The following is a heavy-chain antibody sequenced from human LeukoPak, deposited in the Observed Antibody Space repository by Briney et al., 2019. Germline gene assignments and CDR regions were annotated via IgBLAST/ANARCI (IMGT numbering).Heavy chain of an antibody. V-gene: IGHV3-23*01. CDR3: ARAPKAARCFDY. CDR1: GFTFSSYA. J-gene: IGHJ4*02. D-gene: IGHD6-6*01. Sequence: PGGSLRLSCAASGFTFSSYAMSWVRQAPGKGLEWVSAISGSGGSTYYADSVKGRFTISRDNSKNTLYLQMNSLRAEDTAVYYCARAPKAARCFDYWGQGTLVTVSS. CDR2: ISGSGGST.